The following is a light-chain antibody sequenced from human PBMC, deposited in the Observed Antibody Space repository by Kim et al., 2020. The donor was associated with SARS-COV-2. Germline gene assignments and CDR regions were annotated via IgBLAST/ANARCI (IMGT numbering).Light chain of an antibody. CDR3: QSYDSRLSGRV. V-gene: IGLV1-40*01. CDR1: STNIGAGYD. J-gene: IGLJ3*02. CDR2: GNS. Sequence: RVTISCTGSSTNIGAGYDVHGYQQLPGTAPKLLIYGNSNRPSGVPDRFSGSKSGTSASLAITGLQAEDEADYYCQSYDSRLSGRVFGGGTKLTVL.